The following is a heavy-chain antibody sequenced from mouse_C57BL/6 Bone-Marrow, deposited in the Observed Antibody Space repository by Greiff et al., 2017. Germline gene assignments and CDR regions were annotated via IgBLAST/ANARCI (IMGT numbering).Heavy chain of an antibody. Sequence: QVQLQQPGAELVKPGASVKLSCKASGYTFTSYWMPWVKQRPGQGLEWIGMIHPNSGSTNYNEKFKSKATLTVDKSSSTAYMQRSSLTSEDSAVYYWSRWGYCGSSYDWYFDDWGTGTTVTVSS. V-gene: IGHV1-64*01. D-gene: IGHD1-1*01. J-gene: IGHJ1*03. CDR1: GYTFTSYW. CDR3: SRWGYCGSSYDWYFDD. CDR2: IHPNSGST.